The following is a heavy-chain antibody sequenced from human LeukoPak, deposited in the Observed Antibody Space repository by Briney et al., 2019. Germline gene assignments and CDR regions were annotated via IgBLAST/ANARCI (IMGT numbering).Heavy chain of an antibody. Sequence: GGSLRLSCAASGFTFSSYVMSWVRQAPGKGLEWVSAISGSGGSTYYADSVKGRFTISRDNSKNTLYLQMNSLRAEDTAVYYCAKVSGSGGTKYQPFDYWGQGTLVTVSS. J-gene: IGHJ4*02. CDR1: GFTFSSYV. D-gene: IGHD2-15*01. CDR3: AKVSGSGGTKYQPFDY. V-gene: IGHV3-23*01. CDR2: ISGSGGST.